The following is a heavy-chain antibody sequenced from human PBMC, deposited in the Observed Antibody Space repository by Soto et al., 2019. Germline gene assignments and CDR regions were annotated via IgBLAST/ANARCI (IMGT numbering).Heavy chain of an antibody. CDR1: GYTFISYG. Sequence: QVQLVQSGAEVKKPGASVKVSCNASGYTFISYGISWVRRAPGQGLEWMGWISTFNGKTNYAQNVQGRVTMTTDTSTTTAYMELRSLKAHDTAVYYCARDRVPKSSGYFPFDYWGQGTLVTVSS. D-gene: IGHD3-22*01. V-gene: IGHV1-18*01. CDR2: ISTFNGKT. CDR3: ARDRVPKSSGYFPFDY. J-gene: IGHJ4*02.